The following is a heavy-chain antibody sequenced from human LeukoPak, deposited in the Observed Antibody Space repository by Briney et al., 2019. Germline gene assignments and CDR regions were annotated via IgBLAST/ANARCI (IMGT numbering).Heavy chain of an antibody. Sequence: SETLSLTCTVSGGSISSSSYYWGWIRQPPGKGLEWIGSIYYSGSTYYNPSLKSRVTISVDTSKNQFSLKLSSVTAADTAVYYCARGLYPLKPNNYGVWGQGTLVTVSS. CDR3: ARGLYPLKPNNYGV. D-gene: IGHD4-17*01. J-gene: IGHJ4*02. V-gene: IGHV4-39*07. CDR1: GGSISSSSYY. CDR2: IYYSGST.